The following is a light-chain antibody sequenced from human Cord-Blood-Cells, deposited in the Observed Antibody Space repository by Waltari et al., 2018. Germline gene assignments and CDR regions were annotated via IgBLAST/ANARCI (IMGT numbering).Light chain of an antibody. CDR3: AAWDDSLSADVV. CDR1: SSNLGSNT. CDR2: SNN. V-gene: IGLV1-44*01. J-gene: IGLJ2*01. Sequence: QSVLTQPPSASGTPGQRVTISCSGSSSNLGSNTVNWYQQLPGTAPKLLIYSNNQRPSGVPDRFSGSKSGTSASLAISGLQSEDEADYYCAAWDDSLSADVVFGGGTKLTVL.